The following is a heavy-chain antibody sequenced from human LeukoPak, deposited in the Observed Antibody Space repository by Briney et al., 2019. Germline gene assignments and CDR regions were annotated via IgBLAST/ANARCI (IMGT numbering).Heavy chain of an antibody. CDR1: GFTFSSYA. D-gene: IGHD6-6*01. Sequence: GGSLRLSCAASGFTFSSYAMSWVRQAPGKGLEWVSSISSSSSCIYYADSVKGRFTISRDNAKNSLYLQMNSLRAEDTAVYYCARVQYSSSSTKDYWGQGTLVTVSS. CDR3: ARVQYSSSSTKDY. V-gene: IGHV3-21*01. CDR2: ISSSSSCI. J-gene: IGHJ4*02.